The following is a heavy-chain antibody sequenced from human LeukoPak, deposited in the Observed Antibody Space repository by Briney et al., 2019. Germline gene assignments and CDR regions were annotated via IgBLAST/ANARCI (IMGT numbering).Heavy chain of an antibody. D-gene: IGHD3-22*01. J-gene: IGHJ4*02. CDR2: ISGSGGST. CDR3: AKDRVYYYDSSGYLSY. V-gene: IGHV3-23*01. Sequence: PGGSLRLSCAASGFTFSSYAMSWVRQAPGKGLVWVSAISGSGGSTYYADSVKGRFTISRDNSKNTLYLQMNSLRAEDTAVYYCAKDRVYYYDSSGYLSYWGQGTLVTVSS. CDR1: GFTFSSYA.